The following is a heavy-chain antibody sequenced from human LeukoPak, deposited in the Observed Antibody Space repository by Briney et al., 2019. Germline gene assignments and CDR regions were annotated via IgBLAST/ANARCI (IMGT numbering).Heavy chain of an antibody. J-gene: IGHJ4*02. CDR1: GFTFSTYN. Sequence: PGGSLRLSCAASGFTFSTYNMNWVRQAPWKGLEWVSSITSSSGYIYYADSVKGRFTISRDNAKNSLYLQVNSLTAEDTAVYFCVRDASGGYYDSSGRYPRTYFDYWGQGTLVTVSS. D-gene: IGHD3-22*01. CDR3: VRDASGGYYDSSGRYPRTYFDY. V-gene: IGHV3-21*01. CDR2: ITSSSGYI.